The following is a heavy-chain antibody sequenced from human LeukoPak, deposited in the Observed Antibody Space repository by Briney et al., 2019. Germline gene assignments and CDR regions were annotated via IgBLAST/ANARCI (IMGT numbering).Heavy chain of an antibody. D-gene: IGHD2-15*01. J-gene: IGHJ4*02. Sequence: ASVKVSCKASGGTFSSYAISLVRQAPGQGLEWMGRIIPIFGTANYAQKFQGRVTITTDESTSTAYMELSSLRSEDTAVYYCARAGSCSGGSCYPPPFDYWGQGTLVTVSS. V-gene: IGHV1-69*05. CDR2: IIPIFGTA. CDR1: GGTFSSYA. CDR3: ARAGSCSGGSCYPPPFDY.